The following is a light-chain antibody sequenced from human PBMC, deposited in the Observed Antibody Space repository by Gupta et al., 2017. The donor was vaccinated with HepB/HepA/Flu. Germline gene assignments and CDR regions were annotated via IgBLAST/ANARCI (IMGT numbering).Light chain of an antibody. CDR1: SNDFGDFNY. V-gene: IGLV2-14*03. CDR3: RSGTSTTTLVV. J-gene: IGLJ2*01. CDR2: DAS. Sequence: QSTLTQPASVSGSPGPSITISCTATSNDFGDFNYVSWYQPHPGEAPKLFISDASNRPSVVASRFSGSKSGNTSSVTIAGLHAEDAADYYWRSGTSTTTLVVFGGGTRLTVL.